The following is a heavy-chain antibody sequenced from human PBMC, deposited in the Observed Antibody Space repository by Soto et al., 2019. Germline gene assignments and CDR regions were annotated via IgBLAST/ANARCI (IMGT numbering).Heavy chain of an antibody. D-gene: IGHD2-15*01. CDR2: IYHSGST. V-gene: IGHV4-38-2*01. J-gene: IGHJ6*02. CDR1: GYSISSGYY. Sequence: SETLSLTCAVSGYSISSGYYWGWIRQPPGKGLEWIGTIYHSGSTYYNPSLKSRVTISVDTSKNQFSLKVNSVTAADTAVYYCARALYCSGGSCSPLRGMDVWGLGTTVTAP. CDR3: ARALYCSGGSCSPLRGMDV.